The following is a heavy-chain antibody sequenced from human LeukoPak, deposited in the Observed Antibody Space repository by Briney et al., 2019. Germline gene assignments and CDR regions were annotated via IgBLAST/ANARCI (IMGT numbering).Heavy chain of an antibody. J-gene: IGHJ6*03. V-gene: IGHV1-69*05. D-gene: IGHD2-15*01. CDR2: IIPIFGTA. CDR1: GGTFSSYA. CDR3: AREGGGNPHVPYYYYMDV. Sequence: SVKVSCKASGGTFSSYAISWVRQAPGQGLEWMGGIIPIFGTANYAQKFQGRVTITTDESTSTAYMVLSSLRSEDTAVYYCAREGGGNPHVPYYYYMDVWGKGTTVTVSS.